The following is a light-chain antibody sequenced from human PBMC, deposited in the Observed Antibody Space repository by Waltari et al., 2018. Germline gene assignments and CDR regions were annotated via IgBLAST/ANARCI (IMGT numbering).Light chain of an antibody. CDR3: FQGTHWPWT. Sequence: DVALTQSPLSLSVTLGQPASLSCRSGQDLVHSDGNTDLNWFHQRPRLSPRRLIYKTSKQGSGVPDRFSGSGSRADFTLEISRVEADYVGVYFCFQGTHWPWTFGQGTKVEIK. J-gene: IGKJ1*01. CDR1: QDLVHSDGNTD. CDR2: KTS. V-gene: IGKV2-30*02.